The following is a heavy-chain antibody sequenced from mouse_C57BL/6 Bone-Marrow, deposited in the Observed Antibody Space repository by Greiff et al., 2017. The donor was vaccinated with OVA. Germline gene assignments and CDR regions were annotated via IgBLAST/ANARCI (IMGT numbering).Heavy chain of an antibody. D-gene: IGHD1-1*01. Sequence: VHVKQSGTVLARPGASVKMSCKTSGYTFTSYWMHWVKQRPGQGLEWIGAIYPGNSDTSYNQKFKGKAKLTADTSASTAYMELSSLTNEDSAVYYCTNYYGSSPHAYWGQGTLVTVSA. J-gene: IGHJ3*01. CDR3: TNYYGSSPHAY. CDR2: IYPGNSDT. CDR1: GYTFTSYW. V-gene: IGHV1-5*01.